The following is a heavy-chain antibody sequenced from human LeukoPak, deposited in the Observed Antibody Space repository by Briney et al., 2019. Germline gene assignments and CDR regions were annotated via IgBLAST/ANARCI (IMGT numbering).Heavy chain of an antibody. Sequence: GGSLRLSCAASGFTVSSNYMSWVRQAPGKGLEWVSVIYSGGSTYYADSVKGRFTISSDNSKNTRYLQMNSLRAEDTAVYYCARAPTETGSYYYTNMDVWAKGPRSPSP. D-gene: IGHD4-11*01. CDR1: GFTVSSNY. V-gene: IGHV3-53*01. J-gene: IGHJ6*03. CDR2: IYSGGST. CDR3: ARAPTETGSYYYTNMDV.